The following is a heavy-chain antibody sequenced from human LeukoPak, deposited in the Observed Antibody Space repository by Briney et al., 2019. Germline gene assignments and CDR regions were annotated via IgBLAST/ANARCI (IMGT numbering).Heavy chain of an antibody. CDR1: GYTFTAYD. V-gene: IGHV1-8*01. Sequence: ASVRVSCKASGYTFTAYDINWVRQASGQGLEWMGWMNPDTGDTGFAQKFQGRVTMTRDRSIDTAYMELRSLTSEDTAVYYCTRGSLSGSSRDYWGQGTLLTVSS. CDR3: TRGSLSGSSRDY. D-gene: IGHD1-26*01. J-gene: IGHJ4*02. CDR2: MNPDTGDT.